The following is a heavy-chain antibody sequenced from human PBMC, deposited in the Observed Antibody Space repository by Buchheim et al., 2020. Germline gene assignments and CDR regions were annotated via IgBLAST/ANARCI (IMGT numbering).Heavy chain of an antibody. D-gene: IGHD3-10*01. J-gene: IGHJ4*02. CDR2: IVTSGGNT. Sequence: QLLESGGGLEQPGGSLRLSCAASGFTFSSYAMGWVRQAPGKGLEWVSIVTSGGNTYYTDSVKGRVTISRDNSKHTLSLQMNSLRVEDTAVYYCAKFYGSGSRAFEYWGQGTL. V-gene: IGHV3-23*01. CDR3: AKFYGSGSRAFEY. CDR1: GFTFSSYA.